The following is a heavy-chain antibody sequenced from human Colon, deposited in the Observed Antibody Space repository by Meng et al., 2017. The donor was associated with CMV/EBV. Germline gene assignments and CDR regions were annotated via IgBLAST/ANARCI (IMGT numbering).Heavy chain of an antibody. CDR2: AYHSGSA. J-gene: IGHJ5*02. CDR1: GGSINNYY. D-gene: IGHD6-13*01. V-gene: IGHV4-59*01. CDR3: AKDATTSSWQRFDP. Sequence: GSLRLSCTVSGGSINNYYWSWFRQPPGKGLEWIGYAYHSGSANYNPSLMGRVTISVDKSRNQFSLTLPSVTAADTAVYYCAKDATTSSWQRFDPWGQGTLVTVSS.